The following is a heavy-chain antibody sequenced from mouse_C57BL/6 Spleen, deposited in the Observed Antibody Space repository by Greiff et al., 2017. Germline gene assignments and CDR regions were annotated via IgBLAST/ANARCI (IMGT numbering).Heavy chain of an antibody. V-gene: IGHV2-2*01. D-gene: IGHD2-4*01. CDR3: ARGDAYDSLAWFAY. J-gene: IGHJ3*01. CDR1: GFSLTSYG. Sequence: QVQLKQSGPGLVQPSQSLSITCTVSGFSLTSYGVHWVRQSPGKGLEWLGVIWSGGSTDYNAAFISRLSISKDNSKSQVFFKMNSLQADDTAIYYCARGDAYDSLAWFAYWGQGTLVTVSA. CDR2: IWSGGST.